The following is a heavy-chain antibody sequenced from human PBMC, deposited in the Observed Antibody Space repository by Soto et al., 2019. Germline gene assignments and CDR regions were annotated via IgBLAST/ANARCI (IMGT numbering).Heavy chain of an antibody. CDR1: GGSTSSGGYY. V-gene: IGHV4-31*03. CDR3: ARFYQLLNWFDL. D-gene: IGHD2-2*01. Sequence: LSLTCTVSGGSTSSGGYYWSWIRQHPGKGLEWIGYIYYSGSTYYNPSLKSRVTISVDTSKNQFSLKLSSVTAADTAVYYCARFYQLLNWFDLWGQGTLVTVSS. CDR2: IYYSGST. J-gene: IGHJ5*02.